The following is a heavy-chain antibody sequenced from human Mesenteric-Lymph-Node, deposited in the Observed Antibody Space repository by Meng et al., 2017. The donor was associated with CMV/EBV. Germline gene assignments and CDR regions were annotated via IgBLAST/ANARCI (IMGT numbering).Heavy chain of an antibody. D-gene: IGHD4-23*01. CDR3: ARHQRWLKSEGGFNY. CDR1: GGSFSGYY. Sequence: QVPHTEWVPRLLNPSGTLSLPCAVYGGSFSGYYWSWIRQPPGKGLEWIGEINHSGSTNYNPSLKSRVTISVATSKNQFSLKLSSVTAADTAVYYCARHQRWLKSEGGFNYWGQGTLVTVSS. V-gene: IGHV4-34*01. J-gene: IGHJ4*02. CDR2: INHSGST.